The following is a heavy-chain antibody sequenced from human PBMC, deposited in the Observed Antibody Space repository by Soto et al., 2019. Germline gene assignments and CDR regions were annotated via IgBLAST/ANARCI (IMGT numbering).Heavy chain of an antibody. V-gene: IGHV3-21*01. CDR1: GFTFSSYS. CDR3: ARDLDPGIAAAGPNSYYYYGMDV. D-gene: IGHD6-13*01. Sequence: PGGSLRLSCAASGFTFSSYSMNWVRQAPGKGLEWVSSISSSSSYIYYADSVKGRFTISRDNAKNSLYLQVNSLRAEDTAVYYCARDLDPGIAAAGPNSYYYYGMDVWGQGTTVTVSS. CDR2: ISSSSSYI. J-gene: IGHJ6*02.